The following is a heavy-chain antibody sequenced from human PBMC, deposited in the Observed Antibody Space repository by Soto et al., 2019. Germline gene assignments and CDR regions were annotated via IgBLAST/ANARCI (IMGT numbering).Heavy chain of an antibody. CDR2: IKQDGSER. V-gene: IGHV3-7*01. D-gene: IGHD2-2*01. Sequence: GGSLRLSCAASGFTFSSYWMSWVRQAPGKGLEWVANIKQDGSERYYVDFVKGRFTISRDNAKNSLYLQMSSLRAEDTAVFYFARVFHAGKYQLPYFDYWGQGTPVTVSS. J-gene: IGHJ4*02. CDR1: GFTFSSYW. CDR3: ARVFHAGKYQLPYFDY.